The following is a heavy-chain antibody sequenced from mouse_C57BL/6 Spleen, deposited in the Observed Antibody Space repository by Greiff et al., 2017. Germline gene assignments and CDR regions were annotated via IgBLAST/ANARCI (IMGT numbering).Heavy chain of an antibody. J-gene: IGHJ2*01. CDR1: GYTFTSYW. Sequence: QVQLKESGAELVKPGASVKMSCKASGYTFTSYWITWVKQRPGQGLEWIGDIYPGSGSTNYNEKFKSKATLTVDTSSSTAYMQLSSLTSEDSAVYYCARDELGRVDYWGQGTTLTVSS. CDR3: ARDELGRVDY. D-gene: IGHD4-1*01. CDR2: IYPGSGST. V-gene: IGHV1-55*01.